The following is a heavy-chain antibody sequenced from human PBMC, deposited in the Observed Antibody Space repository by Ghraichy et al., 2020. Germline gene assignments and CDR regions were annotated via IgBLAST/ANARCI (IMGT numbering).Heavy chain of an antibody. CDR3: AKDIAAAGTIYAFDI. J-gene: IGHJ3*02. CDR1: GFTFDDYT. CDR2: ISWDGGST. D-gene: IGHD6-13*01. Sequence: GGSLRLSCAASGFTFDDYTMHWVRQALGKGLEWVSLISWDGGSTYYADSVKGRFTISRDNSKNSLYLQMNSLRTEDTALYYCAKDIAAAGTIYAFDIWGQGTMVTVSS. V-gene: IGHV3-43*01.